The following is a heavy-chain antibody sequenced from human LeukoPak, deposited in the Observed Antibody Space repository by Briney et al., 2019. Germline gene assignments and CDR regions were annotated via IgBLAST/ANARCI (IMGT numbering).Heavy chain of an antibody. D-gene: IGHD6-19*01. Sequence: ASVKVSCKASGYTFTGYYMHWVRQAPGQGLEWMGWVNPNSGATNYAQNFRSRVTLTRDTSTTTSYMELSRLRSDDTAVYYCARGNIAVAGIDYWGQGTLVTVSS. CDR3: ARGNIAVAGIDY. CDR2: VNPNSGAT. J-gene: IGHJ4*02. V-gene: IGHV1-2*02. CDR1: GYTFTGYY.